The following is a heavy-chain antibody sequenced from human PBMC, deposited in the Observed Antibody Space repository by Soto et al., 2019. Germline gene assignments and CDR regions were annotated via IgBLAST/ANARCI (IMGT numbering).Heavy chain of an antibody. CDR3: ARDVPLYCSGGSCYYSWFDP. Sequence: QVQLQESGPGRVKPSQTLSLTCTVSGGSISTGGYYWSWIRQHPGKGLEWIGYIYYSGSAYYNPSLKSRFTISVDTSKNQFSLKLSSVTAADTAVYYCARDVPLYCSGGSCYYSWFDPWGQGTLVTVSS. D-gene: IGHD2-15*01. CDR1: GGSISTGGYY. V-gene: IGHV4-31*03. J-gene: IGHJ5*02. CDR2: IYYSGSA.